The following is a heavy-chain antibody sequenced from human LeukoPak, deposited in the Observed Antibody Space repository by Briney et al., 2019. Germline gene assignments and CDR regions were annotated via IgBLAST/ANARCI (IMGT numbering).Heavy chain of an antibody. V-gene: IGHV3-23*01. Sequence: GGSLRLSCAASGFTFSSYAMSWVRRAPGKGLEWVSAISGSGGSTYYADSVKGRFTISRDNSKNTLYLQMNSLRAEDTAVYYCATQFVLLWFGEYPDYWGQGTLVTVSS. J-gene: IGHJ4*02. CDR3: ATQFVLLWFGEYPDY. CDR1: GFTFSSYA. D-gene: IGHD3-10*01. CDR2: ISGSGGST.